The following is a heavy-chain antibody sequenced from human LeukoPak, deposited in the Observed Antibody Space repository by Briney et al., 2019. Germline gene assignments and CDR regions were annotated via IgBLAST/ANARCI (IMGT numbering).Heavy chain of an antibody. CDR1: GGSISSGSYY. D-gene: IGHD3-10*01. CDR3: ARAPYQIYYGSGSYKSWYYYMDV. CDR2: IYTSGST. J-gene: IGHJ6*03. Sequence: SETLSLTCTVSGGSISSGSYYWSWIRQPAGKGLEWIGRIYTSGSTNYNPSLKSRVTISVDTSKNQFSLKLSSVTAADTAVYYCARAPYQIYYGSGSYKSWYYYMDVWGKGTTVTISS. V-gene: IGHV4-61*02.